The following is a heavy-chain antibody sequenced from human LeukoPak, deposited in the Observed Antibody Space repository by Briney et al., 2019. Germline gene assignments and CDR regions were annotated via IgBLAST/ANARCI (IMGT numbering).Heavy chain of an antibody. CDR2: IGRSSAAI. CDR3: ARDTMVRAGHGMDV. V-gene: IGHV3-48*01. D-gene: IGHD3-10*01. J-gene: IGHJ6*02. Sequence: PGGSLRLSCAASRFTFSNYSMNWVRQAPGKGLEWVAYIGRSSAAIYYADSVKGRFTISRDNAKNSLSLQMNSLRAEDTAVYYCARDTMVRAGHGMDVWGQGTTVTVSS. CDR1: RFTFSNYS.